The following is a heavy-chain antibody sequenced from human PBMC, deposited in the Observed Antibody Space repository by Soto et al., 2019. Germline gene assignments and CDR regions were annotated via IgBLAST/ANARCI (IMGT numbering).Heavy chain of an antibody. Sequence: ASVKVSCKASGCTFSSYAISWVRQAPGQGLEWMGGIIPIFGTANYAQKFQGRVTITADESTSTAYMELSSLRSEDTAVYYCARDENREGYCSGGSCYWDAFDIWGQGTMVTVSS. V-gene: IGHV1-69*13. CDR3: ARDENREGYCSGGSCYWDAFDI. D-gene: IGHD2-15*01. CDR1: GCTFSSYA. J-gene: IGHJ3*02. CDR2: IIPIFGTA.